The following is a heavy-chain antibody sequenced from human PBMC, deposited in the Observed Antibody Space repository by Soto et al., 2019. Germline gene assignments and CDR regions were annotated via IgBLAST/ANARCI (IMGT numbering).Heavy chain of an antibody. J-gene: IGHJ6*02. CDR3: ARDIVVVVAATRTYYYYGMDV. CDR1: GFTFSSYA. Sequence: QVQLVESGGGVVQPGRSLRLSCAASGFTFSSYAMHWVRQAPGKGLEWVAVISYDGSNKYYADSVKGRFTISRDNSKNTLYRQMNSLRAEDTAVYYCARDIVVVVAATRTYYYYGMDVWGQGTTVTVSS. D-gene: IGHD2-15*01. V-gene: IGHV3-30-3*01. CDR2: ISYDGSNK.